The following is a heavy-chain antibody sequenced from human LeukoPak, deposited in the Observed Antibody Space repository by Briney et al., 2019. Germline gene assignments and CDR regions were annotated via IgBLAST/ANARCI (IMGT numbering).Heavy chain of an antibody. CDR1: GAAISSGTYY. J-gene: IGHJ6*02. V-gene: IGHV4-61*02. CDR2: IFTSGNT. Sequence: SQTLSLTCNVSGAAISSGTYYWSWIRQPAGKGLEWIGRIFTSGNTDYNPSLKSRVFISIETSKNRFSLTLNSVTAADTAVYYCAREGAPYYYYGMDVWGQGATVTVSS. D-gene: IGHD1-26*01. CDR3: AREGAPYYYYGMDV.